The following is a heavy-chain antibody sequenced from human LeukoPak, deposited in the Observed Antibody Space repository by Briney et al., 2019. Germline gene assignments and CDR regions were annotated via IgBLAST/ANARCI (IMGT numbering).Heavy chain of an antibody. J-gene: IGHJ4*02. CDR3: ARDLWFGELSPFDY. Sequence: PGGSLRLSCAASGFNFSSYWMSWVRQAPGKGLEWVANIKQDGSEKYYVDPVKGRFTISRDNAKNSLYLQMNSLRAEDTAVYYCARDLWFGELSPFDYWGQGTLVTVSS. D-gene: IGHD3-10*01. V-gene: IGHV3-7*01. CDR1: GFNFSSYW. CDR2: IKQDGSEK.